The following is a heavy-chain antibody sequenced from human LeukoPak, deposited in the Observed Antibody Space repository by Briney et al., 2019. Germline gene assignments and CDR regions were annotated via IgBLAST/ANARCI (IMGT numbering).Heavy chain of an antibody. Sequence: GGSPRLSCAASGFTFSTYAMGWVRQAPGEGLEGVSSIKGGGGDPFYADSVRGRFTISRDKSKNTLYLQLNSLRAEDTAVYFCAQGGHDFNPFYYWGQGTLVTVSS. J-gene: IGHJ4*02. CDR3: AQGGHDFNPFYY. CDR1: GFTFSTYA. D-gene: IGHD2-21*02. CDR2: IKGGGGDP. V-gene: IGHV3-23*01.